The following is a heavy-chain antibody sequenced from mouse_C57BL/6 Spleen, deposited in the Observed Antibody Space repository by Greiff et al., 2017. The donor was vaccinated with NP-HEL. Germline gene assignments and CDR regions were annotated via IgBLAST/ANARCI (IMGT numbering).Heavy chain of an antibody. CDR2: INYDGSST. Sequence: EVQRVESEGGLVQPGSSMKLSCTASGFTFSDYYMAWVRQVPEKGLEWVANINYDGSSTYYLDSLKSRFIISRDNAKNILYLQMSSLKSEDTATYYCARGDYYGSSPNWYFDVWGTGTTVTVSS. V-gene: IGHV5-16*01. CDR1: GFTFSDYY. J-gene: IGHJ1*03. D-gene: IGHD1-1*01. CDR3: ARGDYYGSSPNWYFDV.